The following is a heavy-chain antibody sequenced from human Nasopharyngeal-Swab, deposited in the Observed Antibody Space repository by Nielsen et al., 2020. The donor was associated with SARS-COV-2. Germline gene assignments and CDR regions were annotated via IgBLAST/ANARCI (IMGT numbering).Heavy chain of an antibody. CDR1: GDSATSYY. CDR2: MYHSGHT. Sequence: GSLRLSCAISGDSATSYYWGWIRQPPGKGLEWIGSMYHSGHTYHNLSLKSRVTISVDTSQNQVSLNLTPVTAADTAVYYCARHLSDVDSPMVPWFDPWGQGTLVTVSS. D-gene: IGHD3-10*01. V-gene: IGHV4-38-2*01. J-gene: IGHJ5*02. CDR3: ARHLSDVDSPMVPWFDP.